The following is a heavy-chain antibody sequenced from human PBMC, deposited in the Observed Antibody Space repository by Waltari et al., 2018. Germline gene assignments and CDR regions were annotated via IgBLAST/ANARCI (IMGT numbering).Heavy chain of an antibody. J-gene: IGHJ6*02. D-gene: IGHD4-17*01. Sequence: EVQLLESGGGLVQPGGSLRLSCAASGFTFSRYAMSWVRQAPGKGLAWVSAISGSGGSTYYADSVKGRFTISRDNSKNTLYLQMNSLRAEDTAVYYCAKIKHGDYGDYYYGMDVWGQGTTVTVSS. CDR3: AKIKHGDYGDYYYGMDV. V-gene: IGHV3-23*01. CDR1: GFTFSRYA. CDR2: ISGSGGST.